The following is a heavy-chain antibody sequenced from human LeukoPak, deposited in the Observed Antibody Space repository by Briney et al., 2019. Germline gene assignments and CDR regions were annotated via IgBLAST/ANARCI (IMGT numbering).Heavy chain of an antibody. V-gene: IGHV4-59*01. CDR2: IYYSGST. J-gene: IGHJ4*02. CDR1: GGSISSYY. D-gene: IGHD3-16*01. CDR3: ARAQPDSVWGSYPRYFDY. Sequence: SETLSLTCTVSGGSISSYYWCWIRQPPGKGLEWIGYIYYSGSTNYNPSLKSRVTVSLDTSKNQFSLKLSSVTAADTAVYYCARAQPDSVWGSYPRYFDYWGQGTLVTVSS.